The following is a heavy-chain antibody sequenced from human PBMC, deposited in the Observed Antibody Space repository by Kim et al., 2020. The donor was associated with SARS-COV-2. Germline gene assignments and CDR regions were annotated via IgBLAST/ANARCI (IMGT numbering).Heavy chain of an antibody. Sequence: SETLSLTCTVSGGSISSYYWSWIRQPPGKGLEWIGYIYYSGSTNYNPSLKSRVTISVDTSKNQFSLKLSSVTAADTAVYYCARAFADSSGYPLFDYWGQGTLVTVSS. J-gene: IGHJ4*02. V-gene: IGHV4-59*13. CDR1: GGSISSYY. CDR3: ARAFADSSGYPLFDY. CDR2: IYYSGST. D-gene: IGHD3-22*01.